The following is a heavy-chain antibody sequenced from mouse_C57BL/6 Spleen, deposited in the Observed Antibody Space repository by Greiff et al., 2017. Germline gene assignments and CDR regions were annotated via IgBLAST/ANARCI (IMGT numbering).Heavy chain of an antibody. J-gene: IGHJ4*01. Sequence: VQLQQSGPELVKPGASVKISCKASGYTFTDYYMNWVKQSHGKSLEWIGDINPNNGGTSYNQKFKGKATLTVDKSSSTAYMELRRLTSEDSAVYYCARYYYGSSYYAMDYWGQGTSVTVSS. V-gene: IGHV1-26*01. CDR3: ARYYYGSSYYAMDY. CDR2: INPNNGGT. CDR1: GYTFTDYY. D-gene: IGHD1-1*01.